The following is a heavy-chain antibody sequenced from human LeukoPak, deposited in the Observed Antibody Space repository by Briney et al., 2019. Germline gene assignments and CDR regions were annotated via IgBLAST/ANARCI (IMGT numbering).Heavy chain of an antibody. CDR1: GFTFSNNG. J-gene: IGHJ4*02. Sequence: GGSLRLSCVASGFTFSNNGMHWVRQAPGRGLEWVAFIRNDGRDKYFADSGKGRFTMSRDNSKSTLDLLMNSPRTEDTAVYFCVRDAGWAFDYWGQGTLVTVAS. CDR3: VRDAGWAFDY. V-gene: IGHV3-30*02. CDR2: IRNDGRDK. D-gene: IGHD6-19*01.